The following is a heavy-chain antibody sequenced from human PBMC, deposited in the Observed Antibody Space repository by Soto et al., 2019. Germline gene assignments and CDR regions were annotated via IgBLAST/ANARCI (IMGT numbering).Heavy chain of an antibody. J-gene: IGHJ4*02. CDR2: VWYDGKKK. V-gene: IGHV3-33*01. D-gene: IGHD1-7*01. CDR3: ARDWRGPTRTGTVAPDY. CDR1: GFTFSNYG. Sequence: QEHLVESGGGVVQPGRSLRLSCAASGFTFSNYGIHWVRQAPGEGLEWVAVVWYDGKKKYYADSVKGRFTISRDDSKSTVYLQMNSLRGEDTGVYSCARDWRGPTRTGTVAPDYWGQGTLVTVSS.